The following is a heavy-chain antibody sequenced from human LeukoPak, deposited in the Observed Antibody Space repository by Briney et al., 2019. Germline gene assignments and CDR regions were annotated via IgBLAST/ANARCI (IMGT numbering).Heavy chain of an antibody. D-gene: IGHD3-10*01. Sequence: GGSLRLPCAGSGFTFSSYWMDWVRQAPGKGLEWVANIKQDGIEKYFVDSVKGRFAISRDNAKNSLYLQMNSLRAEDTAVYYCAREAMVRGVPDAFDIWGQGTMVTVSS. J-gene: IGHJ3*02. CDR3: AREAMVRGVPDAFDI. CDR1: GFTFSSYW. V-gene: IGHV3-7*01. CDR2: IKQDGIEK.